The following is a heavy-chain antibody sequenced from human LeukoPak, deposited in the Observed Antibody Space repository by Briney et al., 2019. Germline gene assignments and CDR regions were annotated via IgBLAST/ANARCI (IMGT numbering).Heavy chain of an antibody. V-gene: IGHV3-30*03. CDR1: GFTFSSYG. D-gene: IGHD6-19*01. J-gene: IGHJ4*02. Sequence: GGSLRLSCAASGFTFSSYGMHWVRQAPGKGLEWVAVISYDGSNKYYADSVKGRFTISRDNSKNTLYLQMNSLRAEDTAVYYCASYSSGNPYYFDYWGQGXLVTVSS. CDR3: ASYSSGNPYYFDY. CDR2: ISYDGSNK.